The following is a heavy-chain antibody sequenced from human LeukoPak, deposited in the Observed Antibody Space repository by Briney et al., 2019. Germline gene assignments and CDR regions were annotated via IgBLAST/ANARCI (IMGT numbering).Heavy chain of an antibody. CDR3: AKEGDYYGSGSHRDAFDM. CDR1: GFTFSSYA. CDR2: ISGSGGST. Sequence: GGSLRLSCAASGFTFSSYAMSWVRQAPGKGMEWVSAISGSGGSTYYADSVRGRFTISRDNSKNTLYMRMNSLRPEDTSLYYGAKEGDYYGSGSHRDAFDMWGQGTMVTVSS. D-gene: IGHD3-10*01. J-gene: IGHJ3*02. V-gene: IGHV3-23*01.